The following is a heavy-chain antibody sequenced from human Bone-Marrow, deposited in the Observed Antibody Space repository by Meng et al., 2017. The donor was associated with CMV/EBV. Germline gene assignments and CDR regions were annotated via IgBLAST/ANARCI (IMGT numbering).Heavy chain of an antibody. J-gene: IGHJ4*02. V-gene: IGHV3-21*01. CDR3: ARELSTGLPDY. D-gene: IGHD3-10*01. CDR2: ISSSSTYI. CDR1: GFTFSSYS. Sequence: GGSLRLSCAASGFTFSSYSMDWVRQAPGKGLEWVSSISSSSTYIYYADSVKGRFTISRDNAEDSLYLQINSLRTEDTAVYYCARELSTGLPDYWGQGSLVTGSS.